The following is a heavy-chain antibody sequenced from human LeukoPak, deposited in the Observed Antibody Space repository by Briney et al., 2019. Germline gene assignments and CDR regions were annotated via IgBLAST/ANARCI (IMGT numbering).Heavy chain of an antibody. J-gene: IGHJ4*02. CDR1: GGTFSSYA. D-gene: IGHD6-13*01. V-gene: IGHV1-69*04. CDR3: ARGLPGIAAAGTDLDY. Sequence: GSSVKVSCKASGGTFSSYAISWVRQAPGQGLEWMGRIIPILGIANYAQKFQGRVTITADKSTSTAYMELSSLRSEDTAVYYCARGLPGIAAAGTDLDYWGQGTLVTVSS. CDR2: IIPILGIA.